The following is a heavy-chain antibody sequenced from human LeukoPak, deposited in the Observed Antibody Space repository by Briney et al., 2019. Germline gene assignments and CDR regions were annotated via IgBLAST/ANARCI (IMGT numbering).Heavy chain of an antibody. CDR3: ARSGSSSLQDVDV. Sequence: ASVKVSCKASGYTFTSYGISWVRQAPGQGLEWMGWISPYNGNTNYAQKLQGRVTMTKDTSTSTAYMELSSLRSEDTAVYYCARSGSSSLQDVDVWGKGTTVTVSS. CDR2: ISPYNGNT. CDR1: GYTFTSYG. V-gene: IGHV1-18*01. D-gene: IGHD6-13*01. J-gene: IGHJ6*04.